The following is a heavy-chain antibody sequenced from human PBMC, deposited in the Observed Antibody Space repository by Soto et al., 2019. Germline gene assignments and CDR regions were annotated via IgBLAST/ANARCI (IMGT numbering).Heavy chain of an antibody. Sequence: QVQLQESGPGLVKPSETLSLICTVSGGSISHFYWSWIRQPPGKGLEWIGSIYYRGNTNYNPSLESPVTMSVATSKNQFSLNLGSVTAADTAVYYCARELGVGYFDYWGQGILVTVSS. CDR3: ARELGVGYFDY. CDR2: IYYRGNT. V-gene: IGHV4-59*01. J-gene: IGHJ4*02. D-gene: IGHD3-16*01. CDR1: GGSISHFY.